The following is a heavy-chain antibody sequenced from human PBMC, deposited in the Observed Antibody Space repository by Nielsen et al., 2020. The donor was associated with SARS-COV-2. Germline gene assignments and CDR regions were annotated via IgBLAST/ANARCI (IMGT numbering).Heavy chain of an antibody. CDR1: GGSISSYY. CDR3: ARDYFGDYLDGFDI. V-gene: IGHV4-59*01. J-gene: IGHJ3*02. Sequence: SETLSLTCTVSGGSISSYYWSWIRQSPGKGLEWIGYVSDSGTTNYNPSLKSRVTISLDTSRQQFFLNLTSVSAADRAVYYCARDYFGDYLDGFDIWGQGTLVTVSS. CDR2: VSDSGTT. D-gene: IGHD4-17*01.